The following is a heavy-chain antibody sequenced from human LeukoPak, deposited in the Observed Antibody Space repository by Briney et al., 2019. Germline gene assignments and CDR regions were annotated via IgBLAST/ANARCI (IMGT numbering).Heavy chain of an antibody. Sequence: GGSLRLSCAVSGFTFSSYAMSWVRLVPGKGLEWVSAITGSGASTYYADSVKGRFTISRDNAKNSLYLQMNSLRAEDTAVYYCARGSRTIELGDDYWGQGTLVTVSS. CDR1: GFTFSSYA. CDR2: ITGSGAST. D-gene: IGHD5-24*01. J-gene: IGHJ4*02. CDR3: ARGSRTIELGDDY. V-gene: IGHV3-23*01.